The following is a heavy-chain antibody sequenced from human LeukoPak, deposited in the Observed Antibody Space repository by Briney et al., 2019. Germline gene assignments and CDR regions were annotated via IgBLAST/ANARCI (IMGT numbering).Heavy chain of an antibody. J-gene: IGHJ3*02. D-gene: IGHD3-3*01. V-gene: IGHV3-53*01. CDR1: GFTVSSNY. CDR3: ARERLNYDFWSGYYSADAFDI. Sequence: GGSLRLSCAASGFTVSSNYMSWVRQAPGKGLEWVSVIYSGGSTYYADSVKGRFTISRDNSKNTLYLQMNSLRAEDTAVYYCARERLNYDFWSGYYSADAFDIWGQGTMVTVSS. CDR2: IYSGGST.